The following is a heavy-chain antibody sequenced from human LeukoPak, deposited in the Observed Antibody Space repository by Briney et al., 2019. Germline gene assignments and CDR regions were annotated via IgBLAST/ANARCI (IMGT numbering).Heavy chain of an antibody. J-gene: IGHJ3*02. Sequence: RLSCSAPSFPFSRSSLCWGRPAPWEGLGGVSGWGLISGSIGYADSVKGRFTISRHNAKNSLYLQMNSLRAEDTALYYCANGRGYYDSSGYYDAFDIWGQGTMVTVSS. CDR1: SFPFSRSS. D-gene: IGHD3-22*01. CDR2: WGLISGSI. CDR3: ANGRGYYDSSGYYDAFDI. V-gene: IGHV3-9*01.